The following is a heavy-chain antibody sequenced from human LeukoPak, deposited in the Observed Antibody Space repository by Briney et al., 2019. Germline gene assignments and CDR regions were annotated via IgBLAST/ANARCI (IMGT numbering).Heavy chain of an antibody. CDR1: GFTFSSYA. Sequence: PGGSLRLSRAASGFTFSSYAMNWVRQAPWKGLEWVSTISGSGVSTYYADSVKGRFTISRDNSKNTLYLQMKSLRAEDTAVYYCAKRDSTGWYSDYWGQGTLVTVSS. V-gene: IGHV3-23*01. D-gene: IGHD6-19*01. J-gene: IGHJ4*02. CDR2: ISGSGVST. CDR3: AKRDSTGWYSDY.